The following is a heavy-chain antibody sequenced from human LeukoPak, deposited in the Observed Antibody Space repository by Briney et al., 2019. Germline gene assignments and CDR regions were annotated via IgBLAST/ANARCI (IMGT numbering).Heavy chain of an antibody. CDR3: ARGGAYYYDSSGYYDY. Sequence: PGGSLRLSCAASGFTFSSYGMHWVRQAPGKGLEWVAVISYDGSNKYYADSVKGRFTISRDNSKNTLYLQMNSLRAEDTAVYYCARGGAYYYDSSGYYDYWGQGTLVTVSS. D-gene: IGHD3-22*01. CDR2: ISYDGSNK. V-gene: IGHV3-30*03. J-gene: IGHJ4*02. CDR1: GFTFSSYG.